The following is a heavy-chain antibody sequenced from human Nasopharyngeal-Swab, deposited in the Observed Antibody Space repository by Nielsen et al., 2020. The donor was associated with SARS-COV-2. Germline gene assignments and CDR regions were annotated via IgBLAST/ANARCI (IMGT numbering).Heavy chain of an antibody. J-gene: IGHJ4*02. CDR1: GFTFSDYY. CDR3: ARALRSSGNRFDY. Sequence: GESLKISCAASGFTFSDYYMSWIRQAPGKGLEWVSYISSSGSTIYYADSVKGRFTISRDNAKNLLYLQMNSLRAEDTAVYYCARALRSSGNRFDYWGQGTLVTVSS. D-gene: IGHD3-22*01. CDR2: ISSSGSTI. V-gene: IGHV3-11*01.